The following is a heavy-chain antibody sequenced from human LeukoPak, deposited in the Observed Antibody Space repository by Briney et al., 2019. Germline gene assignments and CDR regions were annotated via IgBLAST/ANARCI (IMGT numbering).Heavy chain of an antibody. J-gene: IGHJ3*02. D-gene: IGHD5-24*01. CDR1: GGSISSYY. Sequence: SETLSLTCTVSGGSISSYYWSWIRQPPGKGLEWIGYIYYSGSTNYNPSLKSRVTISVDTSKNQFSLKLSSVTAADTAVYYCAREQRRDGYNFDAFDIWGQGTMVTVSS. CDR2: IYYSGST. CDR3: AREQRRDGYNFDAFDI. V-gene: IGHV4-59*01.